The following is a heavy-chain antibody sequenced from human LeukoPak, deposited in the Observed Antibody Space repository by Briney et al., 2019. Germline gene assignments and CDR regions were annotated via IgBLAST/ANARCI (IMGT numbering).Heavy chain of an antibody. D-gene: IGHD1-26*01. Sequence: ASAKVSCKASGYTFTSYGISWVRQAPGQGLEWMGWISAYNGNTNYAQKLQGRVTMTTDTSTSTAYMELRSLRSDDTAVYYCARDPSGLVGAANPFFDYWGQGTLVTVSS. CDR2: ISAYNGNT. CDR3: ARDPSGLVGAANPFFDY. J-gene: IGHJ4*02. V-gene: IGHV1-18*01. CDR1: GYTFTSYG.